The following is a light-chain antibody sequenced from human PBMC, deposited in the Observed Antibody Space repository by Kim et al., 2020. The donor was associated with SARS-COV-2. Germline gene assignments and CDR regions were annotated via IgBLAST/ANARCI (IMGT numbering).Light chain of an antibody. J-gene: IGLJ2*01. CDR3: QVGDSSDDHRVV. CDR1: SIGRKS. V-gene: IGLV3-21*04. CDR2: YDS. Sequence: SYELTQPPSVSVAPGKTARITCGGTSIGRKSVHWYQQKPGQAPVLVISYDSVRPSGIPERFSGSNSGNTATVTISRVEAGDEADYYCQVGDSSDDHRVVFGGGTKLTVL.